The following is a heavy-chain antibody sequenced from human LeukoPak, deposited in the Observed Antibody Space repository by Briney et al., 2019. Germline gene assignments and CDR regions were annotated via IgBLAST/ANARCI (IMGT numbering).Heavy chain of an antibody. D-gene: IGHD3-22*01. Sequence: NPGGSLRLSCAASGFIFSSHGMNWVRQAPGKGLEWVSGITPSGDITYYADSVKGRFTISRDNAKNSLYPQMNSLRAEDTAVYYCARDYRGARNLYYYDSSDYWGQGTLVTVSS. CDR2: ITPSGDIT. CDR3: ARDYRGARNLYYYDSSDY. CDR1: GFIFSSHG. V-gene: IGHV3-21*01. J-gene: IGHJ4*02.